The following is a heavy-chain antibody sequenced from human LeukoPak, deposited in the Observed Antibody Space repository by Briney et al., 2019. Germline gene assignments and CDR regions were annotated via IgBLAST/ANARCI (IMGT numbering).Heavy chain of an antibody. CDR2: ISSSSSYT. D-gene: IGHD6-13*01. J-gene: IGHJ4*02. CDR1: GIPFSDYY. Sequence: GGSLRLSCVVSGIPFSDYYMNWIRQAPGKGLEWISYISSSSSYTDYADSVKGRFTISRDNAKSALYLHLNSLRLEDTAVYYCAAGTAADYWGQGTLVTVSS. CDR3: AAGTAADY. V-gene: IGHV3-11*03.